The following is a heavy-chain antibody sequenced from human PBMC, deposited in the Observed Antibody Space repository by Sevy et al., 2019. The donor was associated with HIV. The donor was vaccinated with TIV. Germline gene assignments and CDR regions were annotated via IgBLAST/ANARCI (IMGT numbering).Heavy chain of an antibody. CDR1: GFSFSDSY. CDR3: AKKGYSSGIFYYFDY. J-gene: IGHJ4*02. CDR2: ISGSGNII. V-gene: IGHV3-11*01. Sequence: GGSLRLSCAASGFSFSDSYMSWVRQAPGKGLEWIAYISGSGNIICYADSVRGRFSISRDNAKKSLYLQMNSLRAEDTAVYFCAKKGYSSGIFYYFDYWGQGTLVTVSS. D-gene: IGHD5-18*01.